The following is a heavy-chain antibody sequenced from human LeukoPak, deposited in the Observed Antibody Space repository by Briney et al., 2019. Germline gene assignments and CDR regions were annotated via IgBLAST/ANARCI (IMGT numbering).Heavy chain of an antibody. CDR2: INPSGGST. CDR3: ARGRTNDDFWSGSFDY. Sequence: ASVKVSCKASGYTFTSYYMHWVRQAPGQGLEWMGIINPSGGSTSYAQKFQGRVTMTRDTSTSTVYMGLSSLRSEDTAVYYCARGRTNDDFWSGSFDYWGQGTLVTVSS. V-gene: IGHV1-46*01. D-gene: IGHD3-3*01. J-gene: IGHJ4*02. CDR1: GYTFTSYY.